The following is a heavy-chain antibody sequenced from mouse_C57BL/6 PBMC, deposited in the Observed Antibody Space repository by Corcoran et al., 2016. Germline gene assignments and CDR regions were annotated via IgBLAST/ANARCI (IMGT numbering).Heavy chain of an antibody. Sequence: EVQLQQSGPELVKPGASVKISCKASGYTFTDYYMNWVKQSHGKSLEWIGDINPNNGGTSYNQKFKGKATLTVDKSSSTAYMELRSLTSEDSAVYYCALGSSPYYFDYWGQGTTLTVSS. CDR1: GYTFTDYY. V-gene: IGHV1-26*01. J-gene: IGHJ2*01. CDR3: ALGSSPYYFDY. CDR2: INPNNGGT. D-gene: IGHD1-1*01.